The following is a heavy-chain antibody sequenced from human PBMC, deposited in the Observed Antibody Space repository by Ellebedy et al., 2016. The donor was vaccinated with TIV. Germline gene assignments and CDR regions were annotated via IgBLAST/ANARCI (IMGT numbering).Heavy chain of an antibody. Sequence: ASVKVSCKVSGYTLTELSMHWVRQAPGKGLEWMGGFDREDSETIYAQKFQGRVTMTEDTTTDTAYMELSRLRSEETAEYNCAIRRGLGRSRNGWLDPWGQGTLVTVSS. CDR3: AIRRGLGRSRNGWLDP. CDR2: FDREDSET. CDR1: GYTLTELS. D-gene: IGHD1-1*01. J-gene: IGHJ5*02. V-gene: IGHV1-24*01.